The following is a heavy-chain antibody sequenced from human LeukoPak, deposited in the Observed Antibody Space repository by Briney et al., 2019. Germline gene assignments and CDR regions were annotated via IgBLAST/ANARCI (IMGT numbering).Heavy chain of an antibody. CDR3: ARTTRYQTLCYYYMDV. CDR2: ISSSSSYI. J-gene: IGHJ6*03. D-gene: IGHD2-2*01. Sequence: GGSLRLSCAASGFTFSSYSMNWVRQAPGKGLEWVSSISSSSSYIYYADSVKGRFTISRDNAKNSLYLQMNSLRAEDTAVYYCARTTRYQTLCYYYMDVWGKGTTVTVSS. CDR1: GFTFSSYS. V-gene: IGHV3-21*01.